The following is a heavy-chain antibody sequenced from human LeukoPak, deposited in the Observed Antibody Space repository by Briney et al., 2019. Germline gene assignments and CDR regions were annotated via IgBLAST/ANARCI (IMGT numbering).Heavy chain of an antibody. Sequence: PSETLALTHSISGDSNSRQYGSGIRQPPGKAREDIGDIYYRGSTNHNPSLKSRVTIAVDTSKNQISLELSPVTAAGPALYYCARSVGYCSSTSCDQAIDYWGQGTLVTVSS. D-gene: IGHD2-2*01. CDR3: ARSVGYCSSTSCDQAIDY. V-gene: IGHV4-59*11. CDR1: GDSNSRQY. CDR2: IYYRGST. J-gene: IGHJ4*02.